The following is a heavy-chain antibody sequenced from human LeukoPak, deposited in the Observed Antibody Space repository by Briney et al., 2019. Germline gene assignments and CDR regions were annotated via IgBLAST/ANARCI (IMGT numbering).Heavy chain of an antibody. D-gene: IGHD1-26*01. CDR3: ARGGSYVHY. Sequence: PGGSRRLSCAASGFTFNSYEMNWVRQAPGKGLEWVSYINSGGSAIYYADSVKGRFTLSRDNAKNPLYLQKNSLRADDPAVYYCARGGSYVHYWGQGTLVTVSS. CDR2: INSGGSAI. CDR1: GFTFNSYE. V-gene: IGHV3-48*03. J-gene: IGHJ4*02.